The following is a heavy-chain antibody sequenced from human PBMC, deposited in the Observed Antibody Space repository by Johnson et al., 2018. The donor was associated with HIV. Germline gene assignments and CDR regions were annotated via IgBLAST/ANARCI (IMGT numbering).Heavy chain of an antibody. J-gene: IGHJ3*02. V-gene: IGHV3-30*02. Sequence: QAQLVESGGGVVQPGGSLRLSCAASGFTFSSYGMHWVRQAPGKGLEWVAFIRYDGSNKYYADSVKGRFTISRDNAKNSLYLQMNSLRADDTAVYYCASSRSDHDAFDIWGQGTMVTVSS. CDR3: ASSRSDHDAFDI. CDR2: IRYDGSNK. CDR1: GFTFSSYG.